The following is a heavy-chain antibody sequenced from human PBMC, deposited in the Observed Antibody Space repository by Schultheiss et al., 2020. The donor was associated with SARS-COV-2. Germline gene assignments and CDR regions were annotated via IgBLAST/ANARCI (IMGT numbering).Heavy chain of an antibody. D-gene: IGHD6-19*01. CDR1: GGSISSYY. V-gene: IGHV4-59*08. Sequence: SETLSLTCTVSGGSISSYYWSWIRQPPGKGLEWIGYIYYSGSTNYNPSLKSRVTISVDTSKNQFSLKLSSVTAADTAVYYCVRLGSSGWYMFDYWGQGTLVTVSS. CDR3: VRLGSSGWYMFDY. CDR2: IYYSGST. J-gene: IGHJ4*02.